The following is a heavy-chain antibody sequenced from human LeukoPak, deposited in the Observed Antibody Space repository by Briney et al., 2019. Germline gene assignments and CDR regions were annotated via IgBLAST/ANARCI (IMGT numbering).Heavy chain of an antibody. CDR1: GGSLSAFY. CDR2: MHHSGST. V-gene: IGHV4-59*01. CDR3: GRGGPDLTMATTIDY. J-gene: IGHJ4*02. Sequence: PSETLSLTCTVSGGSLSAFYWSWIRQPPREGLEWIGYMHHSGSTNYNPSLKGRFTISPDTSKNHFSLRLSSLTAADTAGYYCGRGGPDLTMATTIDYWGQGTLVTVSS. D-gene: IGHD5-24*01.